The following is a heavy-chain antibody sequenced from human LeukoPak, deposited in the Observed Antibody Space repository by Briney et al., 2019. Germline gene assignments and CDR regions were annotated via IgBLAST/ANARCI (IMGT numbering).Heavy chain of an antibody. CDR1: GGSISNYY. V-gene: IGHV4-4*07. Sequence: PSETLSLTFTVSGGSISNYYCNWIRQPAGKGLEWIGRIYSSGSTNYNPSLKSRVTISEDTSKNQFSLKLTSVTAADTAVYYCARDLFTSSWYRWFDPWGQGTLVTVSS. J-gene: IGHJ5*02. CDR2: IYSSGST. D-gene: IGHD6-13*01. CDR3: ARDLFTSSWYRWFDP.